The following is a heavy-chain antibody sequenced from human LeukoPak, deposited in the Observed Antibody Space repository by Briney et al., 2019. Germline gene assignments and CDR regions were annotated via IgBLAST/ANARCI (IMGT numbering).Heavy chain of an antibody. D-gene: IGHD6-13*01. V-gene: IGHV4-4*07. J-gene: IGHJ5*02. CDR1: GGSISSYY. Sequence: PSETLSLTCTVSGGSISSYYWSWIRQPAGKGLEWIGRIYTSGSTNYNPSLRSRVTMSVDTSKNQFSLKLSSVTAADTAVYYCARSRSGSWRGWFDPWGQGTLVTVSS. CDR2: IYTSGST. CDR3: ARSRSGSWRGWFDP.